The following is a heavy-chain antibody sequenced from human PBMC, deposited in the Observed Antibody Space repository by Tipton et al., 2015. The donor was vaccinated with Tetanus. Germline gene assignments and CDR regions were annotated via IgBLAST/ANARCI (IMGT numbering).Heavy chain of an antibody. V-gene: IGHV5-51*01. J-gene: IGHJ5*02. Sequence: QLVQSGAEVKKPGESLKMSCKISGHNSRSYWISWARQMPGKGLEWMGIISPGDSDATYSPSFQGQVTISLDKSISTAYLHWSTLKSSDTAIYFCARLPKHYSASGSTWGQGTHVTVSS. CDR3: ARLPKHYSASGST. CDR1: GHNSRSYW. CDR2: ISPGDSDA. D-gene: IGHD3-10*01.